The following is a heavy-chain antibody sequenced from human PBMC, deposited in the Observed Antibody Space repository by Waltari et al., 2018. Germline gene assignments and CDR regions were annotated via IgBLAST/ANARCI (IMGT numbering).Heavy chain of an antibody. CDR1: GSSFSSYW. Sequence: DVQLVESGGGLAPPGVSLRLSCAASGSSFSSYWMYWVRQVPGTGLVWVSQINADGNRPNYADSVRGRFTISRDNAKDTLYLQMNSLRVEDTGVYYCARARWLDYWGQGTLVTVSS. V-gene: IGHV3-74*01. CDR3: ARARWLDY. J-gene: IGHJ4*02. D-gene: IGHD2-15*01. CDR2: INADGNRP.